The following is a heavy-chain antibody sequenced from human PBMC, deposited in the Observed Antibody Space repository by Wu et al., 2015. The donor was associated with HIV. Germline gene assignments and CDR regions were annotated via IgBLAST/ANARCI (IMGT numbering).Heavy chain of an antibody. V-gene: IGHV1-18*01. CDR3: ARDSTGSSSWYVLSSGDKNWFDP. CDR1: GYTFTSYG. D-gene: IGHD6-13*01. J-gene: IGHJ5*02. CDR2: ISAYNGNT. Sequence: QVQLVQSGAEVKKPGASVKVSCKASGYTFTSYGISWVRQAPGQGLEWMGWISAYNGNTNYAQKLQGRVTMTTDTSTSTAYMELRSLRSDDTAVYYCARDSTGSSSWYVLSSGDKNWFDPWGQGTLGHRLL.